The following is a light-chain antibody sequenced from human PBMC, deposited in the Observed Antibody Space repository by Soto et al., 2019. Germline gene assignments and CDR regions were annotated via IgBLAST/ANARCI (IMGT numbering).Light chain of an antibody. J-gene: IGKJ3*01. CDR1: ETVATN. V-gene: IGKV3-15*01. CDR3: QQYCSSPPIT. Sequence: VVTQSPTTLSVSPGERATLSCWASETVATNLAWYQQKPGQAPRLLISGASTRAAGISDRFRGSGSGTEFTLTISSLRSEDSAIYYCQQYCSSPPITFGHGTKVDIK. CDR2: GAS.